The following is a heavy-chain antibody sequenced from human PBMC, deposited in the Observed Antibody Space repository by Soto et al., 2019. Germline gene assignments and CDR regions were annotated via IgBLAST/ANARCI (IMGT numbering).Heavy chain of an antibody. CDR1: GGYISSYY. Sequence: SSETLSLTCTVSGGYISSYYLSWIRQPQGKGLEWIGYIYYSGSTNYNPSLKSRVTISVDTSKNQFSLKLSSVTAADTAVYYCARDPYDFWSGSIYYYGMDVWGQGTTVTVSS. J-gene: IGHJ6*02. CDR2: IYYSGST. D-gene: IGHD3-3*01. CDR3: ARDPYDFWSGSIYYYGMDV. V-gene: IGHV4-59*01.